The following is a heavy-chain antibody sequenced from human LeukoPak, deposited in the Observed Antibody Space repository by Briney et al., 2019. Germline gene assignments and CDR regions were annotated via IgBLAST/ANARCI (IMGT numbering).Heavy chain of an antibody. D-gene: IGHD3-10*01. CDR1: GFTFSSYS. V-gene: IGHV3-21*01. CDR2: ISSSSSYI. CDR3: AREITMVRGAYGYYYYGMDV. Sequence: SGGSLRLSCAASGFTFSSYSMNWVRQAPGKGLEWVSSISSSSSYIYYADSAKGRFTISRDNAKNSLYLQMNSLRAEDTAVYYCAREITMVRGAYGYYYYGMDVWGQETTVTVSS. J-gene: IGHJ6*02.